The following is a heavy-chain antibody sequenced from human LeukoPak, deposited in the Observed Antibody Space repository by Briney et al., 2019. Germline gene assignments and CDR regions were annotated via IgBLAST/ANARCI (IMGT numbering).Heavy chain of an antibody. CDR3: AKDYSPFDY. J-gene: IGHJ4*02. Sequence: GGSLRLSCAPSGFTFTTYAMSWVRQAPGKGLGWVSAISGSGGSTYYADSVKGRLTISRDNSKNTLYLQMNSLRAEDTGVYYCAKDYSPFDYWGQGTLVTVSS. CDR1: GFTFTTYA. D-gene: IGHD2-21*01. V-gene: IGHV3-23*01. CDR2: ISGSGGST.